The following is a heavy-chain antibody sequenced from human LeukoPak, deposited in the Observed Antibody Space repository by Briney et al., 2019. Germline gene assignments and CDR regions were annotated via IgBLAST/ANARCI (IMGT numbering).Heavy chain of an antibody. Sequence: GGSLRLSCAASGFTFSSYAMSWVRQAPGKGLEWVSVISGSGGSTYYADSVKGRFTISRDNSKNTLYLQMNSLRAEDTAVYYCAKEDIYYDSSGYYAKVNYYGMDVWGQGTTVTVSS. D-gene: IGHD3-22*01. J-gene: IGHJ6*02. CDR3: AKEDIYYDSSGYYAKVNYYGMDV. CDR2: ISGSGGST. CDR1: GFTFSSYA. V-gene: IGHV3-23*01.